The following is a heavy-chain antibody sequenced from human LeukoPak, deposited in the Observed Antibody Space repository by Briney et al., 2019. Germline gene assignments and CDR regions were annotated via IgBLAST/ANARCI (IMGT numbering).Heavy chain of an antibody. CDR1: GFTFSSYA. V-gene: IGHV3-23*01. D-gene: IGHD6-13*01. Sequence: GGSLRLSCAASGFTFSSYAMSWVRQPPPKELQWVSGISGSGGNTYYADSVKGRFTISIDNSNNPLYLQMNSLGAEDTAVYYCARHSRGRWYVFDYWGQGTLVTVSS. J-gene: IGHJ4*02. CDR3: ARHSRGRWYVFDY. CDR2: ISGSGGNT.